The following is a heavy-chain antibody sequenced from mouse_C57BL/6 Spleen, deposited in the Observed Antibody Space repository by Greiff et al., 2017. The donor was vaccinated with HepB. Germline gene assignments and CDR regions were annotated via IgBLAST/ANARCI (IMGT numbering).Heavy chain of an antibody. V-gene: IGHV2-2*01. CDR1: GFSLTSYG. CDR2: IWGGGST. D-gene: IGHD1-1*01. J-gene: IGHJ4*01. CDR3: ARILRRDYYAMDY. Sequence: QVQLKESGPGLVQPSQSLSITCTVSGFSLTSYGVHWVRQSPGKGLEWLGVIWGGGSTDYNAAFISRLSISKDNSKSQVFFKMNSLQADDTAIYYCARILRRDYYAMDYWGQGTSVTVSS.